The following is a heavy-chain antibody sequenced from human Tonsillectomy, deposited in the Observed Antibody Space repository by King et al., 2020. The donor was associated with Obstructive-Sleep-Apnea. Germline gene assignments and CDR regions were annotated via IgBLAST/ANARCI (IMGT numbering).Heavy chain of an antibody. CDR1: GFTFSTYS. J-gene: IGHJ4*02. D-gene: IGHD1-26*01. CDR2: IVYDGNNQ. Sequence: VQLVESGGGVVQPGRSLRLSCAASGFTFSTYSMHWVRQAPGKGLEWVSVIVYDGNNQYYADSVKGRFTISRDNSKNTLFLQMNSLRSEDTAVYYCANEDRVGATYFLDYWGKRPLVTVSS. CDR3: ANEDRVGATYFLDY. V-gene: IGHV3-30-3*02.